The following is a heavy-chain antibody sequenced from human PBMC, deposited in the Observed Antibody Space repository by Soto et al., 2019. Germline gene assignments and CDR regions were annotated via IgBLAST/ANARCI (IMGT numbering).Heavy chain of an antibody. V-gene: IGHV4-39*01. CDR1: GGAISSSSYF. CDR2: ILYSGTT. CDR3: ARGGGYYGVLFDY. Sequence: QLQLQESGPGLLRPSETLSLTCNVSGGAISSSSYFWGWVRQPPGKTLEWIGHILYSGTTHYNDSLKSRVNISVDTSKNQFSLRLNSVTPADTAVYYCARGGGYYGVLFDYWGQGTLVPVSS. J-gene: IGHJ4*02. D-gene: IGHD4-17*01.